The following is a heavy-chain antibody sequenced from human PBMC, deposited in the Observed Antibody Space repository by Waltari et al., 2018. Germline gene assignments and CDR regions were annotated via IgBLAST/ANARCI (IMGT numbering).Heavy chain of an antibody. CDR1: GGSVSSPAYY. V-gene: IGHV4-39*07. Sequence: QLQLQESGPALVRPSETLSLSCTVSGGSVSSPAYYWSWVLQSPGKGLEWIETIYYSGSTSYNPSLKSRVTISIDTSKNQLSLELTSVTAADTAIYYCASHLWYRDLSRVAFDFWGQGTLVAVSS. J-gene: IGHJ4*02. CDR2: IYYSGST. D-gene: IGHD3-10*01. CDR3: ASHLWYRDLSRVAFDF.